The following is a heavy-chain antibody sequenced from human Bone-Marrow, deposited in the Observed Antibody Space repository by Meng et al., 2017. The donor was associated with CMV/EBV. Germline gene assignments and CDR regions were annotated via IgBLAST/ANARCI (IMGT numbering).Heavy chain of an antibody. V-gene: IGHV4-39*02. CDR3: GRVEQLVSDY. CDR1: GGSISSSSYY. Sequence: GSLRLSCTVSGGSISSSSYYWGWIRQPPGKGLEWIGSIYYSGSTYYNPSLKSRVTMSVDTSKNHFSLKLSSVNAADTATYFCGRVEQLVSDYWGQGMLVTVSS. J-gene: IGHJ4*02. CDR2: IYYSGST. D-gene: IGHD6-6*01.